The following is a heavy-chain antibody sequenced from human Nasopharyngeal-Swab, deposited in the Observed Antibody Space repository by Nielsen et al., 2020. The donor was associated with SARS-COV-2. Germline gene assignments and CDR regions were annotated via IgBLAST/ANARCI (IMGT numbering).Heavy chain of an antibody. CDR2: ISHNSGT. V-gene: IGHV4-59*11. CDR1: GVSITSQY. Sequence: SETLSLTCTVSGVSITSQYWSWIRQPPGKGLEWIAYISHNSGTSYNPSLKSRVTMFMDKSKNQFSLRLRSVTAADTAVYYCAKEGATGWFDPCGQGTLVTVSS. CDR3: AKEGATGWFDP. J-gene: IGHJ5*02.